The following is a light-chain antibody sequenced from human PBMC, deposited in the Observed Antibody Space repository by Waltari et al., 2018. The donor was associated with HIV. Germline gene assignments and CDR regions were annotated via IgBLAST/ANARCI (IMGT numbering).Light chain of an antibody. V-gene: IGLV2-11*01. J-gene: IGLJ3*02. CDR1: SSDVGGYKY. CDR2: YVN. CDR3: CSYAGSYTWV. Sequence: QSALTQSRSVSGSPGQSVTISCTGTSSDVGGYKYVSWYQQHPGKVPKLMIYYVNKRSSGVPDRFSGSKSANTASLTISGLQAEDEADYYCCSYAGSYTWVFGGGTKLTVL.